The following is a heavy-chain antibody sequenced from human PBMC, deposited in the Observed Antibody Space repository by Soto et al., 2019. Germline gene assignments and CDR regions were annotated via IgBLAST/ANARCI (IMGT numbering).Heavy chain of an antibody. V-gene: IGHV5-51*01. CDR3: ARWAAESELLPPTLFDY. CDR2: IYPGDSDT. D-gene: IGHD1-26*01. CDR1: GYSFTSYW. Sequence: PGESLKISCKGSGYSFTSYWIGWVRQMPGKGLEWMGIIYPGDSDTRYSPSFQGQVTISADKSISTAYLQWSSLKASDTAMYYCARWAAESELLPPTLFDYWGQGTLVTVSS. J-gene: IGHJ4*02.